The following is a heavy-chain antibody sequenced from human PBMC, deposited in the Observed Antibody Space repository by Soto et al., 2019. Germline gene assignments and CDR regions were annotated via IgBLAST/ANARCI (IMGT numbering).Heavy chain of an antibody. CDR1: GGSISSSSYY. V-gene: IGHV4-39*01. D-gene: IGHD5-12*01. Sequence: PSETLSLTCTVSGGSISSSSYYWGWIRQPPGKGLEWIGSIYYSGSTYYNPSLKSRVTISVDTSKNQFSLKLSSVTAADTAVYYCARQDLGARGYSGGLLDYWGQGTLVTVSS. CDR2: IYYSGST. J-gene: IGHJ4*02. CDR3: ARQDLGARGYSGGLLDY.